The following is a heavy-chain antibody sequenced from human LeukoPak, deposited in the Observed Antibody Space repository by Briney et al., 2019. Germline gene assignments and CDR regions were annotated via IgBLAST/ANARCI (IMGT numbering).Heavy chain of an antibody. V-gene: IGHV4-59*01. CDR3: ARVNGYGHYADLDYFDY. CDR1: GGSISSYY. Sequence: SETLSLTCTVSGGSISSYYWSWIRQPPGKGLEWIGYIYYSGSTNYNPSLKSRVTISVDTSKNQFSLKLSSVTAADTAVYYCARVNGYGHYADLDYFDYWGQGTLVTVSS. J-gene: IGHJ4*02. CDR2: IYYSGST. D-gene: IGHD4-17*01.